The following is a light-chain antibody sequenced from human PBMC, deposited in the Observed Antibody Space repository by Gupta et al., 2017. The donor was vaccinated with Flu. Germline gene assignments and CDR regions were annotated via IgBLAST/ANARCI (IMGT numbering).Light chain of an antibody. Sequence: DIQLTQSPSFLSASIGDRVTITCRASQGIGGFLAWYQQKPGQAPKLLIYAASTWQSGVPSRFSGSGSGTEFTLTISSLQPEDYAIYYCQLLHSWIFTFGHGTKVDVK. CDR3: QLLHSWIFT. J-gene: IGKJ3*01. CDR2: AAS. CDR1: QGIGGF. V-gene: IGKV1-9*01.